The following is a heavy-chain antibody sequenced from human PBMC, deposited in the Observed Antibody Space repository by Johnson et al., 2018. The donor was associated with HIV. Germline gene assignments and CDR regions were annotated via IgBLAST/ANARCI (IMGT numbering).Heavy chain of an antibody. CDR3: AKNARNYYDT. D-gene: IGHD3-10*01. V-gene: IGHV3-74*02. Sequence: VQLVESGGGVVQPGRSLRLSCAASGFTFSSYAMHWVRQGPGKGLVWVSRINSDGSSTSYADSVKGRFSISRDNAKNTLYLQMNSLRAEDTAVYYCAKNARNYYDTWGQGTMVTVSS. J-gene: IGHJ3*02. CDR1: GFTFSSYA. CDR2: INSDGSST.